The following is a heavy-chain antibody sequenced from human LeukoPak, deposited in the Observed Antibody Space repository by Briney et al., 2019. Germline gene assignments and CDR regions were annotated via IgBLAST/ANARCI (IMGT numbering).Heavy chain of an antibody. D-gene: IGHD6-19*01. CDR3: AKEARVAVAGTNWFDP. Sequence: GGSLRLSCAASGFTFSSYAMSWVRQAPGKGLEWASAISGSGGSTYYADSVKGRFTISRDNSKNTLYLQMNSLRAEDTAVYYCAKEARVAVAGTNWFDPWGQGTLVTVSS. CDR2: ISGSGGST. V-gene: IGHV3-23*01. CDR1: GFTFSSYA. J-gene: IGHJ5*02.